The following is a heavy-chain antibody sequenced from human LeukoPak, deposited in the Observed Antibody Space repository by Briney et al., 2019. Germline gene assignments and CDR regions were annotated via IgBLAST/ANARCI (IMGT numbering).Heavy chain of an antibody. J-gene: IGHJ4*01. CDR1: GGSISSGDYY. V-gene: IGHV4-30-4*08. CDR2: IYYSGST. CDR3: ASSYCRSTSCYPPND. D-gene: IGHD2-2*01. Sequence: SETLSLTCTVSGGSISSGDYYWSWIRQPPGKGLEWIGYIYYSGSTYYNPSLKSLVTISVDTSKNQFSLKLSSVTAADTAVYYCASSYCRSTSCYPPNDWGQGTLVTVSS.